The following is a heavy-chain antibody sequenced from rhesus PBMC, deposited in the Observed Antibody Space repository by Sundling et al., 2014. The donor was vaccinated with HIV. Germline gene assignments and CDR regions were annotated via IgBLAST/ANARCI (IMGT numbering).Heavy chain of an antibody. CDR3: ARKTPGLGGLDY. D-gene: IGHD2-39*01. CDR2: INGNSGST. Sequence: QVQLQESGPGLVKPSETLSLTCTVSTASISSYWWSWIRQPPGKGLEWIGEINGNSGSTKYNPSLKSRVTVSRDTSKNQFSLRLKSVTAADTAVYYCARKTPGLGGLDYWGQGVLVTVSS. CDR1: TASISSYW. V-gene: IGHV4-80*01. J-gene: IGHJ4*01.